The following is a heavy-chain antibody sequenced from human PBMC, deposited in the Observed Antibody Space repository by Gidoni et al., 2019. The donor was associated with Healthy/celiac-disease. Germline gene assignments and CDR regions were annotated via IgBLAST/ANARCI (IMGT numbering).Heavy chain of an antibody. D-gene: IGHD3-22*01. J-gene: IGHJ6*02. V-gene: IGHV3-53*01. Sequence: EVQLLASGGGLIQTGGSLRLSCGASGFTVGSHYMSWVRQAPGKGLEWVSVIYSGGSTYYADSVKGRFTISRDNSKNTLYLQMNSLRAEDTAVYYCARDNVDSSGGDYYYYYGMDVWGQGTTVTVSS. CDR2: IYSGGST. CDR1: GFTVGSHY. CDR3: ARDNVDSSGGDYYYYYGMDV.